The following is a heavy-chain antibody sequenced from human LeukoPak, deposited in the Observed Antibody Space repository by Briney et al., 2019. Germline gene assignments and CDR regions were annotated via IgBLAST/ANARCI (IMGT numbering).Heavy chain of an antibody. Sequence: GGSLRLSCAASGFTVSSNYMSWVRQAPGKGLEWVSIIYSDGSTNYADSVKGRFTISRDSSKNTVHLQVNSLRAEDTAVYYCATEVYGGPAWGQGTLVTVSS. V-gene: IGHV3-53*01. CDR1: GFTVSSNY. D-gene: IGHD5/OR15-5a*01. CDR3: ATEVYGGPA. J-gene: IGHJ5*02. CDR2: IYSDGST.